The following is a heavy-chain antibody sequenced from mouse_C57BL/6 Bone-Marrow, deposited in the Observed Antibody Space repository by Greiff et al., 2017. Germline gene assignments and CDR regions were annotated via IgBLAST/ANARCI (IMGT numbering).Heavy chain of an antibody. CDR2: IEPENGDT. CDR1: GFNIKDDY. D-gene: IGHD1-1*01. Sequence: QGVESGAELVRPGASVKLSCTASGFNIKDDYMHWVKQRPEQGLEWIGWIEPENGDTEYASKFQGKATITADTSANTAYLQLSSLTSEDTAVYYCTTVVHYWGQGTTLTVSS. CDR3: TTVVHY. V-gene: IGHV14-4*01. J-gene: IGHJ2*01.